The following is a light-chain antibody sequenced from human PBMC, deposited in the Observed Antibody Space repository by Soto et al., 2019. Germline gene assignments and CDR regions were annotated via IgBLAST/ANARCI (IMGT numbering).Light chain of an antibody. CDR3: HQSYRTPGIT. V-gene: IGKV1-39*01. CDR2: AAS. Sequence: DIQMTQSPSSLSASVGDRVTITCRASQSISSYLNWYQQKPGKAPKLLIYAASSLQSGVPSRFSGSGSGTDFTLTSSSLQPEDFATYYCHQSYRTPGITFGQGTRLEIK. CDR1: QSISSY. J-gene: IGKJ5*01.